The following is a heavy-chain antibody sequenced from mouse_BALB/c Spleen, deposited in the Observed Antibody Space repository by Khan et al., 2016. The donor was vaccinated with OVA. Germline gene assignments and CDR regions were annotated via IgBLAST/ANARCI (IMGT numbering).Heavy chain of an antibody. V-gene: IGHV5-17*02. Sequence: EVELVESGGGLVQPGGSRKLSCAASGFTFSSFGMHWGRQAPEKGLEWVAYISSGSSTIYYADTVKGRFTISRDSPRNTLFLQMTSLRSEDTAMYYCASSNWDYWGQGTTLTVSS. CDR3: ASSNWDY. D-gene: IGHD4-1*01. CDR1: GFTFSSFG. CDR2: ISSGSSTI. J-gene: IGHJ2*01.